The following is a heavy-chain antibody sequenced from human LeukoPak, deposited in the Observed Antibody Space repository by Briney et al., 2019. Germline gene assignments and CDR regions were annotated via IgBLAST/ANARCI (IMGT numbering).Heavy chain of an antibody. J-gene: IGHJ4*02. V-gene: IGHV4-34*01. Sequence: SETLSLTCAVYGGSFSGYYWSWIRQPPGKGLEWIGEINHSGSTNYNPSLKSRVTISVDTSKNQFSLKLSSVTAADTAVYYCGRGYQRGKIVVVPAAGPLDYLGQGILVTVSS. D-gene: IGHD2-2*01. CDR1: GGSFSGYY. CDR3: GRGYQRGKIVVVPAAGPLDY. CDR2: INHSGST.